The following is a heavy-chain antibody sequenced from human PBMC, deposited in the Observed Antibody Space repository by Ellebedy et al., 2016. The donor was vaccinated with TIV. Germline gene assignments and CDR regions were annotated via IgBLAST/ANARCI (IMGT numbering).Heavy chain of an antibody. Sequence: GESLKISCAASGFTFSSYAMSWVRQAPGKGLEWVSAISGSGGSTYYADSVKGRFTISRDNSKNSLYLQMNSLRTEDTALYYCASWGSYPLPDYWGQGTLVTVSS. D-gene: IGHD3-16*02. CDR3: ASWGSYPLPDY. CDR2: ISGSGGST. CDR1: GFTFSSYA. V-gene: IGHV3-23*01. J-gene: IGHJ4*02.